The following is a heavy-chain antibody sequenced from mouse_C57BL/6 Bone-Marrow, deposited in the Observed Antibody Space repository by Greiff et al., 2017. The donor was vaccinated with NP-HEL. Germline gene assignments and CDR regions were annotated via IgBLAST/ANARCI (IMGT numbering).Heavy chain of an antibody. D-gene: IGHD1-1*01. Sequence: EVKLVESGGGLVQPGGSLSLSCAASGFTFTDYYMSWVRQPPGKALEWLGFIRNKANGYTTEYSASVKGRFTISRDNSQSILYLQMNALRAEDSATYYCARLLLRRGWYFDVWGTGTTVTVSS. CDR3: ARLLLRRGWYFDV. CDR2: IRNKANGYTT. J-gene: IGHJ1*03. CDR1: GFTFTDYY. V-gene: IGHV7-3*01.